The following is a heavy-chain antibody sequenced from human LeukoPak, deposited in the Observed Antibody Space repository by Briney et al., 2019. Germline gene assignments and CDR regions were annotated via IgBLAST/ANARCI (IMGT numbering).Heavy chain of an antibody. V-gene: IGHV4-34*01. CDR3: ARGDNWNDSGVYYFDY. D-gene: IGHD1-1*01. J-gene: IGHJ4*02. CDR1: GGSFSGYY. Sequence: SETLSLTCAVYGGSFSGYYWSWIRQPPGKGLEWIGEINHSGSTNYNPSLKSRVTISVDTSKNQFSLKLSSVTAADTAVYYCARGDNWNDSGVYYFDYWGQGTLVTVSS. CDR2: INHSGST.